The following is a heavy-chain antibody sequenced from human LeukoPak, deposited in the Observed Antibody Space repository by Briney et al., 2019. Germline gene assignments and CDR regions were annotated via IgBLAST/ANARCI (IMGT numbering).Heavy chain of an antibody. V-gene: IGHV4-59*01. CDR3: ARYDHAPSYYYYYMDV. J-gene: IGHJ6*03. D-gene: IGHD1-14*01. CDR2: YYGGRT. CDR1: GDSISRNY. Sequence: SETLSLTCTVSGDSISRNYWSWIRQSPGKGLEWIGYYGGRTTYNPSLKSRVTMSVDTSKNQFSLKLTSVTAADTAVYYCARYDHAPSYYYYYMDVWGKGTTVTVPS.